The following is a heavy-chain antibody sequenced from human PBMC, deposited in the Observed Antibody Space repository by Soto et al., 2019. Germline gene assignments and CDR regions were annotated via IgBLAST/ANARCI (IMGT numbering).Heavy chain of an antibody. Sequence: SETLCLTCTVSGGSISRYYWSGSRQPPGKGLEWIGYIYYSGSTNYNPSLKSRVTISVDTSKNQFSLKLNSVTAADTAVYYCARQALAVAGVDWFDPWGQGTLVTVSS. D-gene: IGHD6-19*01. CDR3: ARQALAVAGVDWFDP. J-gene: IGHJ5*02. V-gene: IGHV4-59*08. CDR1: GGSISRYY. CDR2: IYYSGST.